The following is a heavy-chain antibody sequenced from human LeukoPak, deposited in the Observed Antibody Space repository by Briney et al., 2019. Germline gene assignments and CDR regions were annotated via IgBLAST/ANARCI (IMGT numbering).Heavy chain of an antibody. D-gene: IGHD5-18*01. J-gene: IGHJ6*02. CDR2: INPNSGGT. Sequence: GASVKVSCKASGYTFTGYYMHWVRQAPGQGLEWMGWINPNSGGTNYAQKFQGRVTMTRDTSISTAYMELSRLRSDDTAVYYCARDIVTMTPLGYYVMDVWGQGTTVTVSS. CDR1: GYTFTGYY. CDR3: ARDIVTMTPLGYYVMDV. V-gene: IGHV1-2*02.